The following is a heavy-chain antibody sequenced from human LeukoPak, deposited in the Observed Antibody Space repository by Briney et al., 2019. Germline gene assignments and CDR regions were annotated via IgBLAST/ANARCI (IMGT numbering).Heavy chain of an antibody. Sequence: PSETLSLTCTVSGGSISSSSYYWGWIRQPPGKGLEWIGSIYYSGSTYYNPSLKSRVTISVDTSKNQFSLKLSSVTAADTAVYYCARVKYNIVVVPAAILDYYYYMDVWGKGTTVTVSS. D-gene: IGHD2-2*02. CDR2: IYYSGST. CDR3: ARVKYNIVVVPAAILDYYYYMDV. V-gene: IGHV4-39*07. CDR1: GGSISSSSYY. J-gene: IGHJ6*03.